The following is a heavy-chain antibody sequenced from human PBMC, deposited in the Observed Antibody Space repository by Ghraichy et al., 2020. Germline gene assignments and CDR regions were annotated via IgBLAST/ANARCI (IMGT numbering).Heavy chain of an antibody. CDR2: INHSGST. CDR3: ARGQGSSGFSNLYYFDY. D-gene: IGHD3-22*01. Sequence: SETLSLTCAVYGGSFSGYYWSWIRQPPGKGLEWIGEINHSGSTNYNPSLKSRVTISVDTSKNQFSLKLSSVTAADTAVYYCARGQGSSGFSNLYYFDYWGQGTLVTVSS. J-gene: IGHJ4*02. V-gene: IGHV4-34*01. CDR1: GGSFSGYY.